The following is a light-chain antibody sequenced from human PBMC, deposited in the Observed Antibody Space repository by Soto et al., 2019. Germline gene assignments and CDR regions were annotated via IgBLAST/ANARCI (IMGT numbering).Light chain of an antibody. J-gene: IGKJ5*01. V-gene: IGKV2-28*01. Sequence: DIVMTQSPLSLPVTPGEPASISCRSSQSLLHSNGYNYLDWYLQKPGQSPQLLIYLGSNRASGVPDRFSASGSGTDFTLKISSVEAEDVGVHYCMQALQTPPITFGQGTRLEIK. CDR2: LGS. CDR3: MQALQTPPIT. CDR1: QSLLHSNGYNY.